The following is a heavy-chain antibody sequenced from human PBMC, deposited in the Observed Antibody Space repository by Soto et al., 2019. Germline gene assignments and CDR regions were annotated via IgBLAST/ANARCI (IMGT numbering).Heavy chain of an antibody. CDR1: GYTFTSYG. D-gene: IGHD3-22*01. V-gene: IGHV1-18*04. CDR3: ARDLVSTTMIVVKTNYYYYGMDV. J-gene: IGHJ6*02. Sequence: RASVKVSCKASGYTFTSYGISWVRQAPGQGLEWMGWISAYNGNTNYAQKLQGRVTMTTDTSTSTAYMELRSLRSDDTAVYYCARDLVSTTMIVVKTNYYYYGMDVWGQGTTVTVSS. CDR2: ISAYNGNT.